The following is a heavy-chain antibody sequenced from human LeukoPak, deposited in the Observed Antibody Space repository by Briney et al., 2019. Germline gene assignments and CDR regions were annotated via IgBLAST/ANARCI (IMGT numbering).Heavy chain of an antibody. J-gene: IGHJ4*02. Sequence: SLKVSCKASGDTFSSYAITWVRQAPGQGLEWMGEIIPMFDTADYAQKFQGRVTITADESTSTAYMELSSLRSEDTAVYYCARCPWLRDGQGAYYFDYWGQGTLVTVSS. CDR1: GDTFSSYA. CDR2: IIPMFDTA. CDR3: ARCPWLRDGQGAYYFDY. D-gene: IGHD5-12*01. V-gene: IGHV1-69*01.